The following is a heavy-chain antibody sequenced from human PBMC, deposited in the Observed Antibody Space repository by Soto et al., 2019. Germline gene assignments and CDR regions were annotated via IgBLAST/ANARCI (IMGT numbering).Heavy chain of an antibody. Sequence: SETLSLTCTVSGGSISSYYWSWIRQPPGKGLEWIGYIYYSGSTNYNPSLKSRVTISVDTSKNQFSLKLSSVTAADTAVYYCARGYFDWPGKFDYWGQGTLVTVSS. V-gene: IGHV4-59*01. CDR1: GGSISSYY. J-gene: IGHJ4*02. D-gene: IGHD3-9*01. CDR2: IYYSGST. CDR3: ARGYFDWPGKFDY.